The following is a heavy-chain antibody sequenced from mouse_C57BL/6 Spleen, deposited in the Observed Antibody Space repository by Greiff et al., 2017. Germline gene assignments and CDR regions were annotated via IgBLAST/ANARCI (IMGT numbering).Heavy chain of an antibody. J-gene: IGHJ2*01. CDR2: ISGGGGNT. D-gene: IGHD4-1*01. V-gene: IGHV5-9*01. CDR3: ARRQNWDYFDY. Sequence: EVQRVESGGGLVKPGGSLKLSCAASGFTFSSYTMSWVRQTPEKRLEWVATISGGGGNTYYPDSVKGRFTISRDNAKNTLYLQMSSLRSEDTALYYCARRQNWDYFDYWGQGTTLTVSS. CDR1: GFTFSSYT.